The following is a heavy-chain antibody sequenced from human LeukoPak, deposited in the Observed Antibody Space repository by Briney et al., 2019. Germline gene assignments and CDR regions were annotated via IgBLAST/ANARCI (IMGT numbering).Heavy chain of an antibody. CDR3: AKDPGASVPGFYMDV. V-gene: IGHV3-30*02. Sequence: GGSLRLSCAASEFTFRNYGMHWVCQATGKGLEWVSFIWSDGNNKFYADSVKGRFTISRDNSKNMLYLQMDSLRPEDTAVFYCAKDPGASVPGFYMDVWGKGTTVTVSS. CDR2: IWSDGNNK. CDR1: EFTFRNYG. J-gene: IGHJ6*03. D-gene: IGHD2-8*02.